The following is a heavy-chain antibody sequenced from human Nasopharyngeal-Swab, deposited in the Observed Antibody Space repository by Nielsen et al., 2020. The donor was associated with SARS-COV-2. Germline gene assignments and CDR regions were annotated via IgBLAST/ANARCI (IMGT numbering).Heavy chain of an antibody. V-gene: IGHV4-4*02. D-gene: IGHD1-26*01. J-gene: IGHJ4*02. CDR1: GDSISSSHW. Sequence: SETLSLTCAVSGDSISSSHWWSWVRQPPGKGLEWIGEIHESGNTNYNPSLRSRLYMSVDKSKNQFSLEVTSVTAADTAFYYCARLFSNSGKYFRFDYWGQGTLVTVSS. CDR2: IHESGNT. CDR3: ARLFSNSGKYFRFDY.